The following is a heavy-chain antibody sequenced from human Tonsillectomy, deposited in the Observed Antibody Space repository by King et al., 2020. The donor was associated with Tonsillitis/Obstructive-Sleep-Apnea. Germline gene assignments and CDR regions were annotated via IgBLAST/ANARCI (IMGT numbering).Heavy chain of an antibody. CDR1: GFTVSSNY. J-gene: IGHJ4*02. CDR2: FYSGGIT. D-gene: IGHD5-12*01. V-gene: IGHV3-53*01. Sequence: VQLVESGGGLIQPGGSLRLSCAASGFTVSSNYMSCVRQAPGKGLDWVSVFYSGGITYYADSVQGRFTISRDHSKNTLYLQMNSLRAEDTAVYYCASSWGDSGYDFYFDNCGQGTLVTLSS. CDR3: ASSWGDSGYDFYFDN.